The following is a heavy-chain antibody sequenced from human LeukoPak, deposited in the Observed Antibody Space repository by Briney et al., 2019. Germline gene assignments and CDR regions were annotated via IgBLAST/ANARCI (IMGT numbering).Heavy chain of an antibody. CDR2: IWYDGSNK. D-gene: IGHD5-12*01. Sequence: GGSLRLSCAASGFTFSSYGMHWVRQAPGKGLEWVAVIWYDGSNKYYADSVKGRFTISRDNSKNTLYLQMNSLRAEDTAVYYCARDGMDIVATITTTDLDSYARPYNWFDPWGQGTLVTVSS. J-gene: IGHJ5*02. CDR3: ARDGMDIVATITTTDLDSYARPYNWFDP. V-gene: IGHV3-33*01. CDR1: GFTFSSYG.